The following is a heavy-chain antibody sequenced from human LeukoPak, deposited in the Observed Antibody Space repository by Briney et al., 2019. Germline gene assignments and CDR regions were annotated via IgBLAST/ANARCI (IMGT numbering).Heavy chain of an antibody. CDR2: INPTDDST. J-gene: IGHJ4*02. D-gene: IGHD5-24*01. Sequence: ASVKVSCKESAYTFTSYYIHWVRQAPGQGLEWLGLINPTDDSTSYAQKFRGRVTVTRDTSTSTVYMELSSLRSEDTAVYYCAREGDGYKKFDYWAQGILVTVSS. CDR3: AREGDGYKKFDY. CDR1: AYTFTSYY. V-gene: IGHV1-46*01.